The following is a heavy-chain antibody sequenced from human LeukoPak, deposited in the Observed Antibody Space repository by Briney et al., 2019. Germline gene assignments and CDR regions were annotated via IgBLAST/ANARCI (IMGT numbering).Heavy chain of an antibody. J-gene: IGHJ4*02. D-gene: IGHD5-24*01. V-gene: IGHV3-23*01. CDR2: TSGSDGRT. CDR1: GLTFNSYP. CDR3: AKVGMATTGVDY. Sequence: PGGSLTLSCAASGLTFNSYPMSGLRRSPGKGLEGVSATSGSDGRTYCADPVKGRFPISRENSKNPLYPKINRQTAQDTAVLYCAKVGMATTGVDYWGQGTLVTVSS.